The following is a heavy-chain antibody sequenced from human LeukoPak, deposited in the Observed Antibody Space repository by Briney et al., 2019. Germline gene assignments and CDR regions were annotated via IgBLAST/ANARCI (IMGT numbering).Heavy chain of an antibody. D-gene: IGHD6-13*01. V-gene: IGHV3-64*01. CDR1: GFTFSRSA. J-gene: IGHJ4*02. Sequence: GGSLRLSCAASGFTFSRSAMHWVRQAPGKGLEYVSAISSNGGTTYYASSVKGRFTISRDNSENMLYLQMGSLRAEDMAVYYCARGVARDPSSSWSHLFDYWGQGTLVTVSS. CDR2: ISSNGGTT. CDR3: ARGVARDPSSSWSHLFDY.